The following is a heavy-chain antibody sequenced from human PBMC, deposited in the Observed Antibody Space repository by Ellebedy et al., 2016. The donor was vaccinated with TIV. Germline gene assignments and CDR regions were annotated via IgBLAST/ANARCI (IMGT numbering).Heavy chain of an antibody. CDR1: GGSISSGGYY. D-gene: IGHD2-2*01. Sequence: MPSETLSLTCTVSGGSISSGGYYWSWIRQHPGKGLEWIGYIYYSGSTYYNPSLKSRVTISVDTSKNQFSLKLSSVTAADTAVYYCARGFGYCSSTSCYASLGYWGQGTLVTVSS. J-gene: IGHJ4*02. CDR2: IYYSGST. CDR3: ARGFGYCSSTSCYASLGY. V-gene: IGHV4-31*03.